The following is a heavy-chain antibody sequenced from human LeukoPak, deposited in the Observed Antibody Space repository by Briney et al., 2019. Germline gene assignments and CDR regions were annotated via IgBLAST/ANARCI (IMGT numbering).Heavy chain of an antibody. CDR2: ISYDGSNK. V-gene: IGHV3-30*18. Sequence: GASLRLSCAASGFTFSSYAMSWVRQAPGKGLEWVAVISYDGSNKYYADSVKGRFTISRDNSKNALYLQMNSLRAEDTAVYSCAKDGDYGDHFAYWGQGTLVTVSS. D-gene: IGHD4-17*01. CDR1: GFTFSSYA. J-gene: IGHJ4*02. CDR3: AKDGDYGDHFAY.